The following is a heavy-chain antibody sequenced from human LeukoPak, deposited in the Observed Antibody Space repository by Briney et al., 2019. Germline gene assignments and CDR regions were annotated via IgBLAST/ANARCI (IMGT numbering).Heavy chain of an antibody. Sequence: SQTLSLTCTVSGSSISSGGYYWSWIRQHPGKGLEWIGYIYYSGSTYYNPSLKSRVTISVDTSKNQFSLKLSSVTAADTAVYYCARTYSSSSAAAGWEYYFDYWGQGTLVTVSS. J-gene: IGHJ4*02. CDR2: IYYSGST. V-gene: IGHV4-31*03. CDR3: ARTYSSSSAAAGWEYYFDY. D-gene: IGHD6-6*01. CDR1: GSSISSGGYY.